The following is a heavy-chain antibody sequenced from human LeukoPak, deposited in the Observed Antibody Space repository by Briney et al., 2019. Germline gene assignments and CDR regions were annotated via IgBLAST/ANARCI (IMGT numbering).Heavy chain of an antibody. J-gene: IGHJ4*02. Sequence: SETLSLTCTVSDDSISDYYRGWIRQPPGKGLEWIGYFHNSGTSIYNPSLKSRVTISADTSKNQFSLKLNSLTTADTAVYYCTRGAGWLIDYWGQGILVTVSS. CDR3: TRGAGWLIDY. CDR2: FHNSGTS. D-gene: IGHD3-16*01. V-gene: IGHV4-59*01. CDR1: DDSISDYY.